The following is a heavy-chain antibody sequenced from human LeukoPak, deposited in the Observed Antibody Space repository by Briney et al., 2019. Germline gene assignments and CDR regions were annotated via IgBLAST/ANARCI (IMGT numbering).Heavy chain of an antibody. CDR2: ISGSGGST. CDR1: GFTFSSYG. Sequence: PGGSLRLSCAASGFTFSSYGMSWVRQAPGKGLEWVSAISGSGGSTYYADSVEGRFTISRDNSKNTLYLQMNSLRAEDTAVYYCAKSPHYYDSSGYYVGYYFDYWGQGTLVTVSS. D-gene: IGHD3-22*01. V-gene: IGHV3-23*01. J-gene: IGHJ4*02. CDR3: AKSPHYYDSSGYYVGYYFDY.